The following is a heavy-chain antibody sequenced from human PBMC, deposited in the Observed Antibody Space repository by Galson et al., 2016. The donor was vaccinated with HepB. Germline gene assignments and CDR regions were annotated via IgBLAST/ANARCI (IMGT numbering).Heavy chain of an antibody. D-gene: IGHD1-14*01. CDR2: INPYTGGT. CDR1: GYTFTGYF. Sequence: SVKVSCKASGYTFTGYFIHWVRQAPGQGLEWMGRINPYTGGTYYAQKFQGRVTMTRDTSISTAYMALSSLRSDDTAVDDCARVGSEVTLYYFDYWVQGTLVTVSS. CDR3: ARVGSEVTLYYFDY. V-gene: IGHV1-2*06. J-gene: IGHJ4*02.